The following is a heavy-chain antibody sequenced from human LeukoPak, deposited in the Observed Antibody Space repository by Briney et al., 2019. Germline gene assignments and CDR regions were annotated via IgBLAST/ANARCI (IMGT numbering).Heavy chain of an antibody. J-gene: IGHJ6*02. V-gene: IGHV3-30-3*01. D-gene: IGHD1-1*01. CDR1: GFTFSSYA. CDR3: ARYDARYGMDV. Sequence: QPGRSLRLSCAASGFTFSSYAMHWVRQAPGKGLEWEAVISYDGSNKYYADSVKGRFTISRDNSKNTLYLQMNSPRAEDTAVYYCARYDARYGMDVWGQGTTVTVSS. CDR2: ISYDGSNK.